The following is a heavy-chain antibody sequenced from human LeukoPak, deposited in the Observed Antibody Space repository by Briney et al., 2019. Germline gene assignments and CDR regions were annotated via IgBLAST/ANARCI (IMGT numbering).Heavy chain of an antibody. CDR3: AKESGIGDSGFFDAFDI. CDR2: ISYDGSNK. CDR1: GFTFSSYA. Sequence: PGRSLRLSCAASGFTFSSYAMHWVRQAPGKGLEWVAVISYDGSNKYNADSVEGRFTISRDNSKNTLYLQMNSLRAEDTAVYYCAKESGIGDSGFFDAFDIWGQGTMVTVSS. V-gene: IGHV3-30-3*01. D-gene: IGHD4-17*01. J-gene: IGHJ3*02.